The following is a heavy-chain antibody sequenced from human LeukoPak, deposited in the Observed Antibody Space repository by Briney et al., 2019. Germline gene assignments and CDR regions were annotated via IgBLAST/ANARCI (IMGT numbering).Heavy chain of an antibody. V-gene: IGHV3-53*01. D-gene: IGHD3-10*01. CDR2: IYSGEST. CDR1: GSSVRGNY. CDR3: AREGAYGSGSYEH. J-gene: IGHJ4*02. Sequence: GGSLRLSCAVSGSSVRGNYMSWVRQAPGKGLQWVSIIYSGESTHYADSVKGRFTIFRDHSKNTLYLQMNRLRAEDTAVYYCAREGAYGSGSYEHWGQGTLVSVAS.